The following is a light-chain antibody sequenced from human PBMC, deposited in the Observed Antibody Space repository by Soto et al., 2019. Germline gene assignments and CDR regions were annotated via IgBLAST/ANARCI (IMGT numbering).Light chain of an antibody. J-gene: IGLJ1*01. Sequence: ALTQPASVSWSPGQSITISCTGTSSDVGAYNYVSCYQQYPGKAPKGSIFKVRKRPSGAANLVSGSKSGDTASLTISGLQAEDEADYYCSSYRSSTTFVFGTGTKVTVL. CDR2: KVR. CDR3: SSYRSSTTFV. V-gene: IGLV2-14*01. CDR1: SSDVGAYNY.